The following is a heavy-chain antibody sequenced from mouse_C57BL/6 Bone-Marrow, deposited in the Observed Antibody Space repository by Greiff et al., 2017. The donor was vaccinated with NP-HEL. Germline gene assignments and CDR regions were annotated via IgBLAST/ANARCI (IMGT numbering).Heavy chain of an antibody. CDR2: IDPSDSYT. CDR3: ARQWRKSPAY. V-gene: IGHV1-69*01. CDR1: GYTFTSYW. J-gene: IGHJ3*01. Sequence: QVQLQQPGAELVMPGASVKLSCKASGYTFTSYWMHWVKQRPGQGLEWIGEIDPSDSYTNYNQKLKGKSTLTVDKSSSTAYMQLSSLTSEDSAVYYCARQWRKSPAYWGQGTLVTVSA.